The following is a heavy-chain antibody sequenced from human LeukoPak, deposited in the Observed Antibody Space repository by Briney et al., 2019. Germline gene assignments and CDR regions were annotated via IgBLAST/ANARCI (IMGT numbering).Heavy chain of an antibody. CDR3: ARGAEYYYYMDV. CDR2: INPYSGGR. V-gene: IGHV1-2*02. Sequence: ASVKVSCKASGYTFTGYYMHWVRQAPGQGLEGMGWINPYSGGRNNAQKFQGRVTMTRDTSISTAYMELSRLRSDDTAVYYCARGAEYYYYMDVWGKGTTVTVSS. CDR1: GYTFTGYY. J-gene: IGHJ6*03.